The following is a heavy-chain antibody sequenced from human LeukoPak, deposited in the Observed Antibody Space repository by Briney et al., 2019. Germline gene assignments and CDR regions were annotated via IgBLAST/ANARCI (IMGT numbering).Heavy chain of an antibody. J-gene: IGHJ4*02. V-gene: IGHV4-59*01. Sequence: WESLSLTCTVSGGSFSNFYWSWIRQSPGKGLEWIGNIVYSGRSNYNLALRSGATISVNTYKNQFSLRLTSVTASDTAVYCCARDVNYWGQGTLVTVSS. CDR1: GGSFSNFY. CDR3: ARDVNY. CDR2: IVYSGRS.